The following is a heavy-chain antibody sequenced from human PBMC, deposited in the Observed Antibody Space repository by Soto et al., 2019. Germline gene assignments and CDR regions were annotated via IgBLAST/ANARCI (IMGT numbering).Heavy chain of an antibody. J-gene: IGHJ6*02. CDR3: ARTSSTSCPSCRTPNYGMDV. V-gene: IGHV4-39*01. CDR1: GGSISSSSYY. D-gene: IGHD2-2*01. Sequence: QLQLQESGPGLVKPSETLSLTCTVSGGSISSSSYYWGWIRQPPGKGLEWIGSIYYSGSTYYNPSLKSRVTISVDTSKNQFSLKLSSVTAADTAVYYCARTSSTSCPSCRTPNYGMDVWGQGTTVTVSS. CDR2: IYYSGST.